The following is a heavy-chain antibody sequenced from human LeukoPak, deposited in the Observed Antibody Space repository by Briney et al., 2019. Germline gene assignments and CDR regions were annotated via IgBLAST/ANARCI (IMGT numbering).Heavy chain of an antibody. D-gene: IGHD1-26*01. CDR3: AREFRKGWDWFDP. Sequence: SETLSLTCIVSGGSISSGDYYWSWIRQPAGKGLEWIGRISSSGSTNYNPSLKSRVTISVDTSKNQFSLKLRSVTAADTAVYYCAREFRKGWDWFDPWGQGTLVTVSS. J-gene: IGHJ5*02. CDR1: GGSISSGDYY. V-gene: IGHV4-61*02. CDR2: ISSSGST.